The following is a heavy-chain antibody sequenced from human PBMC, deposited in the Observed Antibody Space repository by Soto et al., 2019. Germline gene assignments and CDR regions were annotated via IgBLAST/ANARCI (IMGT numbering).Heavy chain of an antibody. CDR3: ARGQWGSKCGSTNCYDNWFDP. J-gene: IGHJ5*02. V-gene: IGHV4-31*03. CDR2: IYYSGST. CDR1: GGSISSGGYY. D-gene: IGHD2-2*01. Sequence: QVQLQESGPGLVKPSQTLSLTCTVSGGSISSGGYYWSWIRQHPGKGLEWIGYIYYSGSTYYNPSLKSRVTISVDTSKNQFSLKLNSVTDADTAVYYCARGQWGSKCGSTNCYDNWFDPWGQGTLVTVSS.